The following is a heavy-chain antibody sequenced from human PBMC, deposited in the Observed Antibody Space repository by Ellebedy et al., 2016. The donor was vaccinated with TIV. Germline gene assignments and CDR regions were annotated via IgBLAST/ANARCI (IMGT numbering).Heavy chain of an antibody. Sequence: GESLKISCAASGFTFSSYSMNWVRQAPGKGLEWVSYISSSSSTIYYADSVKGRFTISRENAKNSLYLQMNSLRDEDTAVYYCARALGYSYGPKSYYFDYWGQGTLVTVSS. V-gene: IGHV3-48*02. CDR1: GFTFSSYS. CDR3: ARALGYSYGPKSYYFDY. D-gene: IGHD5-18*01. J-gene: IGHJ4*02. CDR2: ISSSSSTI.